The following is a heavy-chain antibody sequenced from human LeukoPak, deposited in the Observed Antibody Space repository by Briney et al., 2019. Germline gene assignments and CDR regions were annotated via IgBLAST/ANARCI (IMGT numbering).Heavy chain of an antibody. CDR3: ARGGMYSSSSGFDY. D-gene: IGHD6-6*01. CDR1: GGSISSYY. J-gene: IGHJ4*02. CDR2: IYYSGST. Sequence: LETLSLTCTVSGGSISSYYWSWIRQPPGKGLEWIGYIYYSGSTNYNPSLKSRVTISVDTSKNQFSLKLSSVTAADTAVYYCARGGMYSSSSGFDYWGQGTLVTVSS. V-gene: IGHV4-59*12.